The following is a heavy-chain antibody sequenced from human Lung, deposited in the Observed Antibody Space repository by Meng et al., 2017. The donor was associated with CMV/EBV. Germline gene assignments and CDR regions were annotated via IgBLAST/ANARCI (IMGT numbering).Heavy chain of an antibody. D-gene: IGHD6-19*01. CDR3: ARDPYATGWAG. CDR1: GGSISISTW. J-gene: IGHJ4*02. V-gene: IGHV4-4*02. CDR2: IYHSGGT. Sequence: LQGPGPGLVKPSGTPSPTCAVSGGSISISTWWSWVRPPPGKGLEWIGEIYHSGGTNYNPSLRGRVTISLDKSKNQFSLTLRSVTAADTAAYYCARDPYATGWAGWGQGTLVTVSS.